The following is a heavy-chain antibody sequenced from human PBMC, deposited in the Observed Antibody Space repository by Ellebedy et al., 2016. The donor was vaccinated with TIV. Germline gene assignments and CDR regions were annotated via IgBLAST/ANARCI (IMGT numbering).Heavy chain of an antibody. CDR1: GYTFTTYA. J-gene: IGHJ4*02. CDR2: INTGNGNT. CDR3: ARSGDTSMAFTPSLDY. Sequence: ASVKVSCKASGYTFTTYAMHWVRLAPGQRLEWMGWINTGNGNTKYSQKFQGRVTITRDTSASTAYMELSSLSSEDTAVYYCARSGDTSMAFTPSLDYWGQGTLVTVSS. D-gene: IGHD5-18*01. V-gene: IGHV1-3*04.